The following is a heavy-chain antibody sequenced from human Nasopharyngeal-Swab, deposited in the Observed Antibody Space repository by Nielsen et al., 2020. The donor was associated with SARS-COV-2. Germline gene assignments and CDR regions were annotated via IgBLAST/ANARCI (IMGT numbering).Heavy chain of an antibody. Sequence: GESLKISCATLGFTFSSYAMSWVRQAPGKGLEWVSTISGSGGSIYYADSVKGRFTISRDNSKNTLYLQMNSLRVEDTAVYYCTKTLRRGWYFDYWGQGTLVTVSS. CDR2: ISGSGGSI. V-gene: IGHV3-23*01. D-gene: IGHD6-19*01. CDR3: TKTLRRGWYFDY. CDR1: GFTFSSYA. J-gene: IGHJ4*02.